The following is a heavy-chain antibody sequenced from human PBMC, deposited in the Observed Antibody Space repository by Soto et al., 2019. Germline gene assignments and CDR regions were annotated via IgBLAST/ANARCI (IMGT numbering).Heavy chain of an antibody. CDR3: AREGVQGGLDV. Sequence: QVQLVQSGAEVKKPGASERISCKASGYTFTSYHLHWVRQAPGQGLEWVGMISPSGGRTTYAQKFKRRVTMTRDTSTNTIFMELNSLRSDDTAIYYCAREGVQGGLDVWGQGTTVTVSS. CDR2: ISPSGGRT. J-gene: IGHJ6*02. V-gene: IGHV1-46*01. CDR1: GYTFTSYH. D-gene: IGHD2-8*01.